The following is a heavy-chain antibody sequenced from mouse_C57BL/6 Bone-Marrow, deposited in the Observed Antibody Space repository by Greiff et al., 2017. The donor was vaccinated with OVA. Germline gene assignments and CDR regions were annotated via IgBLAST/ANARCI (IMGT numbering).Heavy chain of an antibody. CDR2: FYPGSGSI. J-gene: IGHJ4*01. CDR3: ARHEEDYGNFYYYAMDY. V-gene: IGHV1-62-2*01. CDR1: GYTFTEYT. D-gene: IGHD2-1*01. Sequence: QVQLQQSGAELVKPGASVKLSCKASGYTFTEYTIHWVKQRSGQGLEWIGWFYPGSGSIKYNEKFKDKATLPAEQSSSTVYMELSRLTSEDSAGYFCARHEEDYGNFYYYAMDYWGQGTSVTVSS.